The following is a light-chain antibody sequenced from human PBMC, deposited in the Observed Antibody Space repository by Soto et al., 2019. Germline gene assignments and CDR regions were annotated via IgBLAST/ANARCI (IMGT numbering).Light chain of an antibody. CDR1: QGIGSY. CDR3: QQLNNYPLT. J-gene: IGKJ4*01. CDR2: AAS. Sequence: DIQLTQSPSFLSASLGDRVTITCRASQGIGSYLAWYQQKPGKAPRLLIYAASTLQSGVPSRFSGSGSDTEFTLTISRLQPEDFATYYCQQLNNYPLTFGGGTKV. V-gene: IGKV1-9*01.